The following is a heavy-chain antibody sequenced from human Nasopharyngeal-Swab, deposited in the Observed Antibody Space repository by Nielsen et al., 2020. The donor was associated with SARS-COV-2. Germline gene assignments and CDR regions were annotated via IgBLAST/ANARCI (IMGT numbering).Heavy chain of an antibody. CDR2: ILHSGST. D-gene: IGHD3-22*01. J-gene: IGHJ5*02. CDR3: ASNYYDSSGYRYWFDP. CDR1: GDSISRSSYY. Sequence: SETLSLTCTVSGDSISRSSYYWVWIRQSPGKGPEWIWIILHSGSTYYNPSLKTRLTIPVDTSKNQFSRKLSSVTAADTAFYYCASNYYDSSGYRYWFDPWGQGTLVTVSS. V-gene: IGHV4-39*01.